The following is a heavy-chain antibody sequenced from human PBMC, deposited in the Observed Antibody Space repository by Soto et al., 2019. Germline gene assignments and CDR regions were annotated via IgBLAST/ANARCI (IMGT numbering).Heavy chain of an antibody. D-gene: IGHD6-13*01. J-gene: IGHJ4*02. CDR3: ARDVPRQQLVIYRFDY. V-gene: IGHV1-18*01. CDR1: GYTFTSYG. CDR2: ISAYNGNT. Sequence: ASVKVSCKASGYTFTSYGISWVRQAPGQGLEWMGWISAYNGNTNYAQKLQGRVTMTTDTSTSTAYMELRSLRSDDTAVYYCARDVPRQQLVIYRFDYWGQGTLVTVSS.